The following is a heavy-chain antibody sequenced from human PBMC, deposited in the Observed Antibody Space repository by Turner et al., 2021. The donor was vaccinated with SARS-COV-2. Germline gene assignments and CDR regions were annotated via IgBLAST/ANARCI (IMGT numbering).Heavy chain of an antibody. CDR1: GFTSSSYD. J-gene: IGHJ4*02. CDR2: IGTAGDT. D-gene: IGHD3-10*01. Sequence: EVQLVESGGGLVQPGGSLRLSCAASGFTSSSYDMHWVRQAKGKGWEWVSAIGTAGDTYYPGSVKGRFTISRENAKNSLYLQMNSLRAGDTAVYYCARGSSGSGSYYLKYYFDYWGQGTLVTVSS. CDR3: ARGSSGSGSYYLKYYFDY. V-gene: IGHV3-13*04.